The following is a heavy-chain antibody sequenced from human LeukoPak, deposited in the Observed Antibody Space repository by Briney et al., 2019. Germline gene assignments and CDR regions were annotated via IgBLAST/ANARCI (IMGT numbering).Heavy chain of an antibody. CDR1: VYTFTVYY. CDR2: INPNSGGT. Sequence: ASVKVSCKASVYTFTVYYMHWVGQAPGQGLEWMGWINPNSGGTNYAQKFQGRVTMTRDTSISKAYMELSGLRSDDAAVYYCARGMGVRGVIIYGMDVWGQGTTVTVSS. D-gene: IGHD3-10*02. CDR3: ARGMGVRGVIIYGMDV. V-gene: IGHV1-2*02. J-gene: IGHJ6*02.